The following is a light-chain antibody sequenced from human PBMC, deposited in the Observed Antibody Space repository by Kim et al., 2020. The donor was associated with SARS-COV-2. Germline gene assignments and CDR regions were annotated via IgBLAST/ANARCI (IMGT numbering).Light chain of an antibody. CDR1: GTGGNA. CDR3: QVWDRSSGHVV. J-gene: IGLJ3*02. CDR2: SDT. V-gene: IGLV3-21*04. Sequence: GKPAKRACEGDGTGGNAVHWYQRKPGQAPALIIHSDTARPSGIPERFSGSSSGSTATLTINRVEAGDEADYYCQVWDRSSGHVVFGGGTQLTVL.